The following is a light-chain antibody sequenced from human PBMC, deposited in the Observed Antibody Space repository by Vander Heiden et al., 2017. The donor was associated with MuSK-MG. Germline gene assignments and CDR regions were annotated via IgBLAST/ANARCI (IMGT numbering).Light chain of an antibody. CDR2: GNI. J-gene: IGLJ2*01. CDR3: QSYDSSLSGSVV. Sequence: QSVLTQPPSVSGAPGQRVTISCTGSSSNIGAGYDVHWYQRVPGTAPKLLIYGNINRPSGVPDRFSGSKSGTSASLAITGLQAEDEADYYCQSYDSSLSGSVVFGGGTKLTGL. CDR1: SSNIGAGYD. V-gene: IGLV1-40*01.